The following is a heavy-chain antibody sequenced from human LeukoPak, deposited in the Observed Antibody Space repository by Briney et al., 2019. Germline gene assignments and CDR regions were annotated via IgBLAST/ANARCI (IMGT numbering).Heavy chain of an antibody. CDR2: ISSSSSTI. Sequence: GGSLRLSCAASGFTFSSYSMNWVRQAPGKGLEWVSYISSSSSTIYYADSVKGRFTISRDNSKNTLYLQMNSLRAEDTAVYYCAKASSSWSFTFDYWGQGTLVTVSS. J-gene: IGHJ4*02. V-gene: IGHV3-48*01. D-gene: IGHD6-13*01. CDR1: GFTFSSYS. CDR3: AKASSSWSFTFDY.